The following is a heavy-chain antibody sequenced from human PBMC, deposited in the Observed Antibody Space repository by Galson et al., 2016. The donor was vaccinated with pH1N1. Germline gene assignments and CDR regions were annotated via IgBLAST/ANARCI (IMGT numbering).Heavy chain of an antibody. CDR1: GFTLADFY. CDR3: TRENHHKFDY. Sequence: SLRLSCAASGFTLADFYMDWVRQAPGKGLEWVGRIPKRPERHTTQDAASARGRFIISREDAKDLLYLQMNSLTTEDTAVYYCTRENHHKFDYWGQGTLVTVSS. J-gene: IGHJ4*02. CDR2: IPKRPERHTT. V-gene: IGHV3-72*01.